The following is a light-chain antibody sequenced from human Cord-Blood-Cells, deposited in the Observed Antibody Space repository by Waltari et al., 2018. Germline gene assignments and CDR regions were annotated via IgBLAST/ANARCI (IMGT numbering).Light chain of an antibody. CDR2: WAS. V-gene: IGKV4-1*01. J-gene: IGKJ1*01. CDR1: QSVLSSSNNKNY. Sequence: DIVMTQSPDSLAVSLGERATINCTSSQSVLSSSNNKNYLAWYQQKPGQPPKLLIYWASTRESVVPDRFSGSGSGTDFTLTISSLQAEDVAVYYCQQYYSTPWTFGQGTKVEIK. CDR3: QQYYSTPWT.